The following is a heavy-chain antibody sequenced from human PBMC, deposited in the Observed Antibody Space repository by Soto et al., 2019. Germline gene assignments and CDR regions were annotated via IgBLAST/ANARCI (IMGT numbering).Heavy chain of an antibody. D-gene: IGHD3-10*01. CDR3: ARDPERQTDYGYYYMDV. V-gene: IGHV1-3*01. CDR2: INGGNGNT. Sequence: GASVKVSCKASGYTFSSYTIHWVRQAPGQRLEWMGWINGGNGNTKYSQKFQGRVTITRDTSASTAYMELSSLRSEDTAVYYCARDPERQTDYGYYYMDVWGKGTTVTVSS. J-gene: IGHJ6*03. CDR1: GYTFSSYT.